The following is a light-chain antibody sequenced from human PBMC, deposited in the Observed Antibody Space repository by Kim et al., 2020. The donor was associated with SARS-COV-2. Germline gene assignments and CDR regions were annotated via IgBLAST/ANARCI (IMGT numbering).Light chain of an antibody. CDR1: RNSGGHRG. CDR3: LAWDNSLSGWV. Sequence: QPARLSRNGRRNSGGHRGAAWVQQLRGHPPNLLADTNNNRPSGISEKVPPSRAGNTASLTITGLQPEDEADYYCLAWDNSLSGWVFGGGTQLTVL. J-gene: IGLJ3*02. V-gene: IGLV10-54*01. CDR2: TNN.